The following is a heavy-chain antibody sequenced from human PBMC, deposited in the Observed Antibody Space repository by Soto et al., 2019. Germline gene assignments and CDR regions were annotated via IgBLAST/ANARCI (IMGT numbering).Heavy chain of an antibody. Sequence: ASVKVSCKTSGYTFSGHAIHWLRQAPGQRPEWLGWINAGNSKTYYSEKFEGRVTFTRDTSANTAYMELSSLISEDTAVYYCARPKDYDDCLDLWGQGTLVTVSS. CDR3: ARPKDYDDCLDL. CDR2: INAGNSKT. J-gene: IGHJ4*02. CDR1: GYTFSGHA. V-gene: IGHV1-3*01. D-gene: IGHD3-22*01.